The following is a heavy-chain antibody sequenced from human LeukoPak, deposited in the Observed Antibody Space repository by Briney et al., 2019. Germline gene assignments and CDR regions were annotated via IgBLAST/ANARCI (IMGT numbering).Heavy chain of an antibody. J-gene: IGHJ4*02. D-gene: IGHD1-26*01. CDR3: ARAIVGATTRSFDY. CDR1: GYTFTSYY. Sequence: ASVKVSCKASGYTFTSYYMHWVRQAPGQGLEWMGIINPSGGSTSYAQKFQGRVTMTRDTSTSTVYMELNSLRAEDTAVFYCARAIVGATTRSFDYWGQGTLVTVSS. CDR2: INPSGGST. V-gene: IGHV1-46*01.